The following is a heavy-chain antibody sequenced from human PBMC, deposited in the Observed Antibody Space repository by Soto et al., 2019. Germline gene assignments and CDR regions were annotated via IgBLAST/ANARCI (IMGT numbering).Heavy chain of an antibody. D-gene: IGHD2-21*02. CDR3: AHSGTAYCGGDCYYWFDP. CDR1: GFSLSTSGVG. CDR2: IYWDDDK. Sequence: QITLKESGPTLVKPTQTLTLTCTFSGFSLSTSGVGVGWIRQPPGKALEWLALIYWDDDKRYSPSLKSRLTITKYTSKNQVVLTMTNMDPVDTATYYCAHSGTAYCGGDCYYWFDPWGQGTLVTVSS. V-gene: IGHV2-5*02. J-gene: IGHJ5*02.